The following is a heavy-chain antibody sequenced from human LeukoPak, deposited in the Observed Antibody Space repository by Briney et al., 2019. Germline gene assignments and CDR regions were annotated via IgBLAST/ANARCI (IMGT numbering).Heavy chain of an antibody. J-gene: IGHJ4*02. CDR1: GGSISSYY. CDR3: AREREYCGGDCYSEFDY. CDR2: IYYSGST. V-gene: IGHV4-59*01. Sequence: SETLSLTCTVSGGSISSYYWSWIRQPPGKGLEGIGYIYYSGSTNYNPSLKSRVTISVDTSKNQFSLKLSSVTAADTAVYYCAREREYCGGDCYSEFDYWGQGTLVTVSS. D-gene: IGHD2-21*02.